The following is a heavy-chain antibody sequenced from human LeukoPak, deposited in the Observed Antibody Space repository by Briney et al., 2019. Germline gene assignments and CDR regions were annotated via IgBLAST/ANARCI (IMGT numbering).Heavy chain of an antibody. CDR1: GGTFSSYA. CDR2: IIPIFGTA. V-gene: IGHV1-69*06. Sequence: ASVKVSCKASGGTFSSYAISWVRQAPGQGLEWMGGIIPIFGTANYAQKFQGRVTMTEDTSTDTAYMELSSLRSEDTAVYYCATDLFLVTAIVNWGQGTLVTVSS. J-gene: IGHJ4*02. D-gene: IGHD2-21*02. CDR3: ATDLFLVTAIVN.